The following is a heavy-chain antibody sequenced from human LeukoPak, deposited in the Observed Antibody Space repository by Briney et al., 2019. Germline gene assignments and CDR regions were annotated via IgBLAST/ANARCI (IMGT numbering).Heavy chain of an antibody. CDR1: GFTFDDYA. Sequence: PGRSLRLSCAASGFTFDDYAMHWVRRPPGKGLEWVSGISWNSGSIDYADSVKGRFTISRDNAKNSLYLQMNSLRVEDTAFYYCVKDFRTHYYYAMDVWGQGTTVTVSS. CDR3: VKDFRTHYYYAMDV. J-gene: IGHJ6*02. CDR2: ISWNSGSI. V-gene: IGHV3-9*01.